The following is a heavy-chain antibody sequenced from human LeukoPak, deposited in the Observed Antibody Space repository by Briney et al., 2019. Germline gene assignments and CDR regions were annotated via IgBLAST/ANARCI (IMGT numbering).Heavy chain of an antibody. V-gene: IGHV4-4*02. D-gene: IGHD6-25*01. CDR1: GGSISSGNW. Sequence: SGTLSLTCAVSGGSISSGNWWSWVRQPPEKGLEWIGEIYHSGSTNYNPSLKSRVTIPVDKSKNQFSLKLSSVAAADTAVYYCAKRPSPSPHSLGINVNYFDYWGPGTLVTVSS. J-gene: IGHJ4*01. CDR3: AKRPSPSPHSLGINVNYFDY. CDR2: IYHSGST.